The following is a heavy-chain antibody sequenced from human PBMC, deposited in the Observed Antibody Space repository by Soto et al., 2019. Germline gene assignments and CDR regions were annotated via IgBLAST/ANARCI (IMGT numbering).Heavy chain of an antibody. CDR1: GFTFSNYG. D-gene: IGHD2-21*01. CDR2: ISKDGNNE. CDR3: ARDRRVVVSLTLWYYFDQ. V-gene: IGHV3-30*03. Sequence: GGSLRLSCATSGFTFSNYGMHWVRQAPGKGLQWVSFISKDGNNEYYADSVKGRFAISRDNSKSTLYLQMNSLRPDDTAVYFCARDRRVVVSLTLWYYFDQWGQGSLVTVSS. J-gene: IGHJ4*02.